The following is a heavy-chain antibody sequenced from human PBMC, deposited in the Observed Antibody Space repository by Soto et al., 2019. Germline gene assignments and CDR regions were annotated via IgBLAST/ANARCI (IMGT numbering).Heavy chain of an antibody. CDR2: ASGSGDST. V-gene: IGHV3-23*01. CDR3: AARDAAAVGAGKVY. D-gene: IGHD6-13*01. J-gene: IGHJ4*02. Sequence: EVQLLESGGGLVQPGGSLRLSCVASGFTFSSYAMGWVRQAPGKGLEWVSGASGSGDSTYSADAVKGRFTIARDKSTSTLYLQMNSLRADDTAVYYCAARDAAAVGAGKVYCGQGTLVIVSS. CDR1: GFTFSSYA.